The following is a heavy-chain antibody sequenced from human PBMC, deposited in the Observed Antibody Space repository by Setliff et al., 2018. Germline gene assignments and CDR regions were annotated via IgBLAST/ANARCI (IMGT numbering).Heavy chain of an antibody. J-gene: IGHJ4*02. CDR1: GFTFSNYW. V-gene: IGHV3-7*01. D-gene: IGHD3-10*01. CDR3: ARSDHSSGID. CDR2: INPDGGHT. Sequence: GGSLRLSCAASGFTFSNYWMSWVRQAPGKGLEWVAHINPDGGHTFYEDSVKGRFTISRDNAKNSLHLQVSSLRAEDVGVYYCARSDHSSGIDWGQGTLVTVSS.